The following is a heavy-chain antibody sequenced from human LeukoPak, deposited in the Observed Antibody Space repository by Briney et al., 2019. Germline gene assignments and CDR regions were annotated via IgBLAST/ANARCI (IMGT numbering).Heavy chain of an antibody. CDR2: IWYDGSNK. V-gene: IGHV3-33*01. Sequence: GRSLRLSCAASGFTFSSYGMHWVRQAPGKGLEWVAVIWYDGSNKYYADSVKGRFTISRDNSKNTLYLQMNSLRAEDTAVYYCARDSPPGFGELFPGYWGQGTLVTVSS. CDR1: GFTFSSYG. J-gene: IGHJ4*02. D-gene: IGHD3-10*01. CDR3: ARDSPPGFGELFPGY.